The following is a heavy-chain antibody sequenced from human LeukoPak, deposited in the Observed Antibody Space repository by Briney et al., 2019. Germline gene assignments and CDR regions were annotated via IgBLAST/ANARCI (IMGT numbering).Heavy chain of an antibody. CDR2: ISAYNGNT. V-gene: IGHV1-18*01. CDR3: ARDRDYVWGSYREPFDY. Sequence: ASVTVSCKASGYTFTSYGISWVRQAPGQGLEWMGWISAYNGNTNYAQKLQGRVTMTTDTSTSTAYMELRSLRSDDTAVYYCARDRDYVWGSYREPFDYWGQGTLVTVSS. J-gene: IGHJ4*02. CDR1: GYTFTSYG. D-gene: IGHD3-16*02.